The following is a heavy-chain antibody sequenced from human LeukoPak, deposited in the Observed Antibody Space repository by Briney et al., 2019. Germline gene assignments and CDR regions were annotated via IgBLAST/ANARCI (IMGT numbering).Heavy chain of an antibody. Sequence: SETLSLTCTVSGGSIFSSHSYWRWIRQPPRKGLEGIGSIYYTGNTYYNASLKSRVTISIDTSKKQISLRLTSVTATDTAKDYCARQTGAGLFTLPGGKGTLVTVSS. V-gene: IGHV4-39*01. CDR3: ARQTGAGLFTLP. J-gene: IGHJ4*02. CDR1: GGSIFSSHSY. D-gene: IGHD3/OR15-3a*01. CDR2: IYYTGNT.